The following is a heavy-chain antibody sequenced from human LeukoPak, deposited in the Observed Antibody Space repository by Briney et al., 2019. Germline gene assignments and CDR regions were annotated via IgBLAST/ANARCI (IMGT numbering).Heavy chain of an antibody. V-gene: IGHV5-51*01. J-gene: IGHJ3*02. Sequence: GESLKISCKGSGYSFTSYWIGWVRQMPGKGLEWMGIIYPGDSDTRYSPSFQGQVTISADKSISTAYLQWSSLKASDTAMYYCARRCTSCYRGGRVNDAFDIWGQGTMVTVSS. CDR3: ARRCTSCYRGGRVNDAFDI. CDR2: IYPGDSDT. D-gene: IGHD2-2*01. CDR1: GYSFTSYW.